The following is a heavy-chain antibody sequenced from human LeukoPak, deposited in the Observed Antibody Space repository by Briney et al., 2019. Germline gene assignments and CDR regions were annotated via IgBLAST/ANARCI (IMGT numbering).Heavy chain of an antibody. J-gene: IGHJ5*02. CDR2: ISWDGGST. V-gene: IGHV3-43*01. CDR1: GFTFDDYT. D-gene: IGHD1-26*01. Sequence: PGGSLRLSCAASGFTFDDYTMHWVRQAPGKGLEWVSLISWDGGSTYYADSVKGRFTISRDNSKNSLYLQMNSLRTEDTALYYCAKGYQSGELWFDPWGQGTLVTVSS. CDR3: AKGYQSGELWFDP.